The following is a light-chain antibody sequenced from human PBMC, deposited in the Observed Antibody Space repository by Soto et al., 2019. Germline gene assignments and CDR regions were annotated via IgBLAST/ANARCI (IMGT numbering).Light chain of an antibody. CDR1: QSVRSNY. Sequence: EIVLTQSPGTLSLFPGERATLSCRASQSVRSNYLAWYRQTPGQAPRLLIYVASNMATGIPDRFSGSGSGTDFTLIISRLEPEDFALYYCQQYGSSPWTFGQGTKVEIK. CDR2: VAS. V-gene: IGKV3-20*01. CDR3: QQYGSSPWT. J-gene: IGKJ1*01.